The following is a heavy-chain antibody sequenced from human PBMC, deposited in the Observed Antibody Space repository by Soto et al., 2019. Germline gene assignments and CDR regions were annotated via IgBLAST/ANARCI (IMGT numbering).Heavy chain of an antibody. Sequence: GTMRPGRYLVFCLRHAPEKGLEWIGYIYHSGSTYYNPSLKSRVTISVDRSKNQFSLKLSSVTAADTAVYYWARAPIEGGQGTLFNVSS. V-gene: IGHV4-30-2*01. J-gene: IGHJ4*02. CDR2: IYHSGST. CDR3: ARAPIE. CDR1: GTMRPGRYL.